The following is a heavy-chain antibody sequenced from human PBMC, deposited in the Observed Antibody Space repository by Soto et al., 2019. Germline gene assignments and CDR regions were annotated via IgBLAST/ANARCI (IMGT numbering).Heavy chain of an antibody. V-gene: IGHV4-31*03. J-gene: IGHJ6*02. CDR2: IYYSGST. CDR1: GGSISSGGYY. Sequence: PSETLSLTCTVSGGSISSGGYYWSWIRQHPGKGLEWIGYIYYSGSTYYNPSLKSRVTISVDTSKNQFSLKLSSVTAADTAVYYCARGYDILTGYYGYYYYYGMDVWGQGTTVTVSS. CDR3: ARGYDILTGYYGYYYYYGMDV. D-gene: IGHD3-9*01.